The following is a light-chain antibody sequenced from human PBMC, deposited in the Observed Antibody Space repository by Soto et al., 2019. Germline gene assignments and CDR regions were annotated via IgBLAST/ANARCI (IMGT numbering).Light chain of an antibody. CDR2: EVS. CDR1: SSDVGGYNY. V-gene: IGLV2-14*01. CDR3: SSYTSTSTPCV. Sequence: QSALTQPASVSGSPGQSITISCTGTSSDVGGYNYVSWYQQHPDKAPKLIIYEVSHRPSGASNHFSGYKSGNTASLTISGLQPEDEADYYCSSYTSTSTPCVFGTGTKLTVL. J-gene: IGLJ1*01.